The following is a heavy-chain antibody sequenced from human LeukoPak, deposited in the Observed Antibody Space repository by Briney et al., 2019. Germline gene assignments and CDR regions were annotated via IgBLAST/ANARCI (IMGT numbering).Heavy chain of an antibody. V-gene: IGHV3-7*01. J-gene: IGHJ4*02. CDR3: ARGYGNYGY. D-gene: IGHD4-11*01. CDR2: IKQDGSEK. Sequence: GGSLRLSCAASGFTFSSNWMSWVRQAPGKGLEWVANIKQDGSEKYYVDSVKGRFTISRDNAKNSLYLQMNSLRAEGTAVYYCARGYGNYGYWGQGTLVTVSS. CDR1: GFTFSSNW.